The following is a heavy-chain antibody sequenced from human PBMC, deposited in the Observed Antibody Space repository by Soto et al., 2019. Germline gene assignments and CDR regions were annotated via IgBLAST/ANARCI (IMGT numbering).Heavy chain of an antibody. Sequence: GSLRRACAASGFTLTGYVMSWVRQAPGKGLQWVSAISGSGGSIYYADSVKGRFTISRDNSKNTLYLQMNSLRAEDTAVYYCAKGWTTVVTRYHYGMDVWGQGTTVTVSS. CDR3: AKGWTTVVTRYHYGMDV. CDR1: GFTLTGYV. CDR2: ISGSGGSI. D-gene: IGHD4-17*01. V-gene: IGHV3-23*01. J-gene: IGHJ6*02.